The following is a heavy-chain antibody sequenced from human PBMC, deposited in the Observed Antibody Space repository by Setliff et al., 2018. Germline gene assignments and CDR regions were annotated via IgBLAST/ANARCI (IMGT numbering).Heavy chain of an antibody. J-gene: IGHJ3*02. D-gene: IGHD3-22*01. CDR2: IIPIFGTA. V-gene: IGHV1-69*06. CDR1: GGTFSSYA. CDR3: ARDPVLVVQSLNAFDI. Sequence: SVKVSCKASGGTFSSYAISWVRLAPGQGLEWMGRIIPIFGTANYAQKFQGRVTITADKSTSTAYMELSSLRSEDTAVYYCARDPVLVVQSLNAFDIWGQGTMVTVSS.